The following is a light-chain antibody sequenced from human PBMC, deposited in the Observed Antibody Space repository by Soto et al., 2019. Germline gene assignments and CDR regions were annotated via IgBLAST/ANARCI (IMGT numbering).Light chain of an antibody. Sequence: EIVMTQSPATLSVSPGERATLSCRASQSVSSNLVWYQQKPGQAPRLLIYGASTRATGIPARFSGSGSGTEFTLTISSLQYEDIAVYYCQQYNNWPPMYTFGQGTKLEIK. CDR2: GAS. J-gene: IGKJ2*01. V-gene: IGKV3-15*01. CDR3: QQYNNWPPMYT. CDR1: QSVSSN.